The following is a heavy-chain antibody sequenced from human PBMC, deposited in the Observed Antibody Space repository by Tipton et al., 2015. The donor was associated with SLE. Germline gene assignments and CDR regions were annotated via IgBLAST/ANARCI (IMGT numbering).Heavy chain of an antibody. Sequence: SLRLSCAAPGFTFNSYSMNWVRQAPGKGLEWVANIKPDGSEKYYVDSVKGRFTISRDNAKNSLYLHMSSLRVEDTAVYYCARDRDYGFDYWGQGTLVTVSS. V-gene: IGHV3-7*01. CDR3: ARDRDYGFDY. CDR2: IKPDGSEK. J-gene: IGHJ4*02. CDR1: GFTFNSYS. D-gene: IGHD4-17*01.